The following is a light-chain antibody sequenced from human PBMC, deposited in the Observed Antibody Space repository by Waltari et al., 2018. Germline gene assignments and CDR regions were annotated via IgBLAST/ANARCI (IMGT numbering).Light chain of an antibody. CDR2: KAN. V-gene: IGLV8-61*01. CDR3: ALYMGSGIWV. CDR1: SGSLSTTSY. Sequence: QTVVTQEPSLSVSPGGTVTLTCALSSGSLSTTSYATWYQQPPGQAPRTLVYKANARSSGVPDRFSGSILGNTAAPTITGAQADDESDYYCALYMGSGIWVSGGGTRLTVL. J-gene: IGLJ3*02.